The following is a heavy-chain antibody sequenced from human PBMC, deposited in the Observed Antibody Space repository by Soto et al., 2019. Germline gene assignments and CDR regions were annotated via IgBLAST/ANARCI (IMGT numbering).Heavy chain of an antibody. CDR2: ISGSGGST. V-gene: IGHV3-23*01. CDR3: AKVLVAAAGTLFDY. CDR1: GFTFSSYA. Sequence: GGSLRLSCAASGFTFSSYAMSWVRQAPGKGLEWVSAISGSGGSTYHADSVKGRFTISRDNSKITLYLQMNSLRAEDTAVYYCAKVLVAAAGTLFDYWGQGTLVTVSS. J-gene: IGHJ4*02. D-gene: IGHD6-13*01.